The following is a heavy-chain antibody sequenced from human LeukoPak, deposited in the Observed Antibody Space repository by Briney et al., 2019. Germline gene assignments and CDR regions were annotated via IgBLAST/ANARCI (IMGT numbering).Heavy chain of an antibody. J-gene: IGHJ3*02. D-gene: IGHD3-10*01. CDR3: ARDQGGEAFDI. CDR2: INPSGGST. V-gene: IGHV1-46*01. Sequence: ASVKVSCKASGYTFTSYYMHWVRQAPGQGLEWMGIINPSGGSTSYAQKFQGRVTMTRDMSTSTVYMELSSLRSEDTAVYYCARDQGGEAFDIWGQGTMVTDSS. CDR1: GYTFTSYY.